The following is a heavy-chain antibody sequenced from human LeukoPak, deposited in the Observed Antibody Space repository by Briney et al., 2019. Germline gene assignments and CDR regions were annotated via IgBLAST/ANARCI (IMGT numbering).Heavy chain of an antibody. CDR3: ARELKIVTTKTVGFDI. Sequence: GGSLRLSCAASGFTFSTYAMTWVRQAPGKGLEWVSAIRGDGSRTYYGDSVKGRFTVSRDNSKNTLFLQMNSLRAEDTAVYYCARELKIVTTKTVGFDIWGQGTMVTVSS. CDR2: IRGDGSRT. V-gene: IGHV3-23*01. D-gene: IGHD1-7*01. J-gene: IGHJ3*02. CDR1: GFTFSTYA.